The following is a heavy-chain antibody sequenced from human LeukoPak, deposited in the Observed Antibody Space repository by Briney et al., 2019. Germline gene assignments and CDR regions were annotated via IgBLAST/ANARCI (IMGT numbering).Heavy chain of an antibody. CDR2: IYYSGST. D-gene: IGHD6-19*01. Sequence: GSLRLSCAASGFTFSSYAMSWIRQPPGKGLEWIGYIYYSGSTNYNPSLKSRVTISVDTSKNQFSLKLSSVTAADTAVYYCARGPNLSGYSSGWYLSAWGQGTLVTVSS. J-gene: IGHJ5*02. CDR3: ARGPNLSGYSSGWYLSA. V-gene: IGHV4-59*01. CDR1: GFTFSSYA.